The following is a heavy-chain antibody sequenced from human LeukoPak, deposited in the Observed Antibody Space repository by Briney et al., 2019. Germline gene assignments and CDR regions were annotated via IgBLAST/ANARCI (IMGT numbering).Heavy chain of an antibody. V-gene: IGHV3-30*03. Sequence: PGGSLRLSCAASGFTFSSHAMHWVRQAPGKGLEWVAVISYDGSNKYYADSVKGRFTISRDNAKNTLYLQMNSLRAEGTAVYYCARVGGSPYFDYWGQGSLVTVSS. CDR2: ISYDGSNK. J-gene: IGHJ4*02. CDR1: GFTFSSHA. CDR3: ARVGGSPYFDY. D-gene: IGHD1-26*01.